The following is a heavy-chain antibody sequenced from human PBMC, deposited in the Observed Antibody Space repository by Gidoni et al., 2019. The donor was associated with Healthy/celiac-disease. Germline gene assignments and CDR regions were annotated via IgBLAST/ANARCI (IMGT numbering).Heavy chain of an antibody. CDR1: GCTFSSYS. J-gene: IGHJ6*02. Sequence: EVQLVESGGGLVKPGGSLRLSCAASGCTFSSYSMNWVRQAPGKGLEWVSSSSSSSSYIYYADSVKGRFTISRDNAKNSLYLQMNSLRAEDTAVYYCARDNGYYYYGMDVWGQGTTVTVSS. CDR3: ARDNGYYYYGMDV. CDR2: SSSSSSYI. D-gene: IGHD4-17*01. V-gene: IGHV3-21*01.